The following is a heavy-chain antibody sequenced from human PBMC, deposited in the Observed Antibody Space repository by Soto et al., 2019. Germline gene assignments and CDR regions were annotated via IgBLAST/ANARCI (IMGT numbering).Heavy chain of an antibody. D-gene: IGHD2-21*02. Sequence: EMQLVESGGGLVQPGGSLRLSCAASGFTFRRYWMSWVRQAPGKGLEWVANIKEDGSEKNYVDSVKGRFTISRDNARNSLNLQMNSLSAEDTAVYYCARDKDCGGDCYPFIFYYYGMDVWGQETTVTVSS. V-gene: IGHV3-7*01. CDR3: ARDKDCGGDCYPFIFYYYGMDV. CDR1: GFTFRRYW. CDR2: IKEDGSEK. J-gene: IGHJ6*02.